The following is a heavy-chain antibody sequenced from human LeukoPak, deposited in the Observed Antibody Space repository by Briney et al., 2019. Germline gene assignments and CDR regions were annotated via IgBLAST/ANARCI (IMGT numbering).Heavy chain of an antibody. CDR2: IDRDGSRI. CDR3: ARDIAVAGTFFDYYYGMDV. Sequence: GGSLRLSCAVSGFTFSSYWMHWVRQAPGKGLVWVSRIDRDGSRINYADSVKGRFTISRDNSKNTLYLQMNSLRAEDTAVYYCARDIAVAGTFFDYYYGMDVWGQGTTVTVSS. J-gene: IGHJ6*02. D-gene: IGHD6-19*01. CDR1: GFTFSSYW. V-gene: IGHV3-74*01.